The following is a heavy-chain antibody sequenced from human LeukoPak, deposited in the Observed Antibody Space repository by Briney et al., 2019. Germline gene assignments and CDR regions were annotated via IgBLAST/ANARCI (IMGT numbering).Heavy chain of an antibody. J-gene: IGHJ4*02. CDR3: ARVGYSSGWHPNAEFDY. CDR1: GYTFTSYD. D-gene: IGHD6-19*01. CDR2: MNPNSGNT. V-gene: IGHV1-8*01. Sequence: ASVKVSCKASGYTFTSYDINWVRQATGQGLEWMGWMNPNSGNTGYAQKFQGRVTMTRNTSISTAYMELSSLRSEDTAVYYCARVGYSSGWHPNAEFDYWGQGTLVTVSS.